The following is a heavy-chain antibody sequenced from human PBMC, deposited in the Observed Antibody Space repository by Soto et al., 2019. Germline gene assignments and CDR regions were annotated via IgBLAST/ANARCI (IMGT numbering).Heavy chain of an antibody. J-gene: IGHJ5*02. D-gene: IGHD3-3*01. CDR1: GGSISSGDYY. V-gene: IGHV4-30-4*01. CDR3: ARCSISFGFWSGKYNWSDP. CDR2: IYYSGST. Sequence: GPGPRPPSETLSLTCTVSGGSISSGDYYWSWIRQPPGKGLEWIGYIYYSGSTYYNPSLKSRVTISVDTSKNQFSLKLSSVTAADTAVYYCARCSISFGFWSGKYNWSDPWGQGTLVTVSS.